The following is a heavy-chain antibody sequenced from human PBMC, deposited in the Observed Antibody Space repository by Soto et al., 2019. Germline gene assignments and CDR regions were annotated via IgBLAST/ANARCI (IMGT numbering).Heavy chain of an antibody. CDR1: GYTFTSYG. D-gene: IGHD3-3*01. CDR2: ISGYNGNT. CDR3: ARDTEVVIIHYYYYGMDV. V-gene: IGHV1-18*01. Sequence: ASVKVSCKTSGYTFTSYGISWVRQAPGQGLEWMGWISGYNGNTNYAQKVQGRVTMTTDTSTSTAYMELRSLRSDDTAVYYCARDTEVVIIHYYYYGMDVWGQGTTVTVSS. J-gene: IGHJ6*02.